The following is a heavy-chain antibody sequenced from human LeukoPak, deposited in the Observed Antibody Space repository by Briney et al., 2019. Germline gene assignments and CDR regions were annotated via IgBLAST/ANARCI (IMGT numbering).Heavy chain of an antibody. CDR1: GYTLTELS. D-gene: IGHD1-26*01. Sequence: ASVKVSCKVSGYTLTELSMHWVRQAPGKGLEWMGGFDPEDGETIYAQKFQGRVTMTEDTSTDTAYMELSRLRSDDTAVYYCAGPYSGNTDGAFDIWGRGTMVTVSS. J-gene: IGHJ3*02. V-gene: IGHV1-24*01. CDR2: FDPEDGET. CDR3: AGPYSGNTDGAFDI.